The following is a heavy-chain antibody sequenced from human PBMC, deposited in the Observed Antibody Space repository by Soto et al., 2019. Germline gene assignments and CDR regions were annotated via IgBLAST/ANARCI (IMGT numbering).Heavy chain of an antibody. Sequence: GGSLRLSCAASGITFSGHWMSWVRQAPGKGLEWVANIKPDASEKYYVDSVTGRFTISRDNAKDSVYLQMNSLRPEDTAVYFCASRNYDNRYYGVFDYWGQGTLVTVSS. CDR2: IKPDASEK. CDR3: ASRNYDNRYYGVFDY. J-gene: IGHJ4*02. V-gene: IGHV3-7*03. CDR1: GITFSGHW. D-gene: IGHD3-22*01.